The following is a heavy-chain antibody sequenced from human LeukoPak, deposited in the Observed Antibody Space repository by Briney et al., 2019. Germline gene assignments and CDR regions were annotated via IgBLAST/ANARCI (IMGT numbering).Heavy chain of an antibody. Sequence: SETLSLTCTVSGGSISSSSYYWGWIRQPPGKGLEWIGSIYYSGSTYYNPSLKSRVTISVDTSKNQFSLKLSSVTAADTAVYYCARVAQISESSGSPEGFDPWGQGTLVTVSS. CDR3: ARVAQISESSGSPEGFDP. J-gene: IGHJ5*02. CDR1: GGSISSSSYY. D-gene: IGHD3-22*01. V-gene: IGHV4-39*07. CDR2: IYYSGST.